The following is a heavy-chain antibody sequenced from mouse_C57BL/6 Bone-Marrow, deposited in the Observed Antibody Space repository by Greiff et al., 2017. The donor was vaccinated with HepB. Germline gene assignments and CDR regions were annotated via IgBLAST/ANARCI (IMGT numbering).Heavy chain of an antibody. J-gene: IGHJ1*03. CDR1: GYTFTSYW. CDR2: IYPGNSDT. D-gene: IGHD1-1*01. Sequence: EVKVVESGTVLARPGASVKMSCKTSGYTFTSYWMHWVKQRPGQGLEWIGAIYPGNSDTSYNQKFKGKAKLTAVTSASTAYMELSSLTNEDSAVYYCTKIYYYGSSYWYFDVWGTGTTVTVSS. V-gene: IGHV1-5*01. CDR3: TKIYYYGSSYWYFDV.